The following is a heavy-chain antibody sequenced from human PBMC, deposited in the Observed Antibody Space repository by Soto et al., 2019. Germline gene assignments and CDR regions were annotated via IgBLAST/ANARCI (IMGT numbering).Heavy chain of an antibody. D-gene: IGHD3-16*02. CDR3: AHSAYDYVWGSYRYPFDY. Sequence: QITLKESGPTLVKPTQTRTLTCTFSGFSLSTSGVGVGWIRQPPGKGLEWLALIYWDDDKRYSPSLKSRLTITKDTSKNQVVLTMTNMDPVDTATYYCAHSAYDYVWGSYRYPFDYWGQGTLVTVSS. CDR2: IYWDDDK. J-gene: IGHJ4*02. V-gene: IGHV2-5*02. CDR1: GFSLSTSGVG.